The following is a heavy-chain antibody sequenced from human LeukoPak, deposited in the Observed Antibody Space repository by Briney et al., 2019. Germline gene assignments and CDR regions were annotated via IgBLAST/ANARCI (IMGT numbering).Heavy chain of an antibody. CDR3: ARLQGYSGYDWVFDY. CDR2: INPNSGGT. Sequence: ASVKVSCKASGYTFTGCYMHWVRQAPGQGLEWMGRINPNSGGTNYAQKFQGRVTMTRDTSISTAYMELSRLRSDDTAVYYCARLQGYSGYDWVFDYWGQGTLVTVSS. J-gene: IGHJ4*02. V-gene: IGHV1-2*06. D-gene: IGHD5-12*01. CDR1: GYTFTGCY.